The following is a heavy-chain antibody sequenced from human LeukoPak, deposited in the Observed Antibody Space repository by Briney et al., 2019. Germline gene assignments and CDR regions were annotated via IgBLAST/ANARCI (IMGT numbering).Heavy chain of an antibody. Sequence: GGSLRLSCAASGFTFSSYAMSWVRQAPGKGPEWVSAISGSGGSTYYADSVKGRFTISRDNSKNTLYLQMNSLRAEDTAVYYCAKVNLDSSGWSFDYWGQGTLVTVSS. V-gene: IGHV3-23*01. D-gene: IGHD6-19*01. J-gene: IGHJ4*02. CDR3: AKVNLDSSGWSFDY. CDR1: GFTFSSYA. CDR2: ISGSGGST.